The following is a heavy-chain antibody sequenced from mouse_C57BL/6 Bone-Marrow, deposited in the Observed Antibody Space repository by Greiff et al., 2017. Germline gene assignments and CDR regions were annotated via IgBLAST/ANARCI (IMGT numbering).Heavy chain of an antibody. Sequence: EVKLQQSGPELVKPGASVKISCKASGYTFTDYYMNWVKQSHGQSLEWIGDINPNNGGTSYNQKFKGKATLTVDKSSSTAYMELRILTSEDSAFYYCAQLSYYCGSIYFDYWGQGTTLTVSS. J-gene: IGHJ2*01. CDR1: GYTFTDYY. CDR2: INPNNGGT. V-gene: IGHV1-26*01. D-gene: IGHD1-1*01. CDR3: AQLSYYCGSIYFDY.